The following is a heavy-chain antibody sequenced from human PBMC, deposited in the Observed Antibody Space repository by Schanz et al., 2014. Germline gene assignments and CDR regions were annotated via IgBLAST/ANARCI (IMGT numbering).Heavy chain of an antibody. CDR3: AGTYCSSTSCYTGYYYMDV. CDR2: IIPILGIA. D-gene: IGHD2-2*02. V-gene: IGHV1-69*02. CDR1: GYTFTSYT. J-gene: IGHJ6*03. Sequence: QVQLVQSGAEVKKPGSSVKVSCKASGYTFTSYTISWVRQAPGQGLEWMGRIIPILGIANYAQNFQGRVTITADKSTSTAYMELTSLRSEDTAVYYCAGTYCSSTSCYTGYYYMDVWGKGTTVTVSS.